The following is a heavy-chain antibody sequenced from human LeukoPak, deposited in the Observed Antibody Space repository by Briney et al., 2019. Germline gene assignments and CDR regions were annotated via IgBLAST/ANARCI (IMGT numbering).Heavy chain of an antibody. CDR2: INPNSGDT. Sequence: ASVKVSCKASGYTFTGYYMHWVRQAPGQGLEWMGWINPNSGDTKYSQKFQGRVTMTRDTSISTAYMELSRLRSDDTAVYYCATQRGSYLWGADFDYWGQGTLVTVSS. CDR1: GYTFTGYY. CDR3: ATQRGSYLWGADFDY. V-gene: IGHV1-2*02. J-gene: IGHJ4*02. D-gene: IGHD3-16*01.